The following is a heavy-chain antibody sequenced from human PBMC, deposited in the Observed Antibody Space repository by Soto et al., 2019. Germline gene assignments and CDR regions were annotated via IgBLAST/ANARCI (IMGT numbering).Heavy chain of an antibody. CDR3: ARDMGGYDRLRRYYGMDV. J-gene: IGHJ6*02. D-gene: IGHD5-12*01. CDR2: INPNSGGT. CDR1: GYTFTGYY. Sequence: GASVKVSCKASGYTFTGYYMHWVRQAPGQGLEWMGWINPNSGGTNYAQKFQGWVTMTRDTSISTAYMELSRLRSDDTAVYYCARDMGGYDRLRRYYGMDVWGQGTTVTVSS. V-gene: IGHV1-2*04.